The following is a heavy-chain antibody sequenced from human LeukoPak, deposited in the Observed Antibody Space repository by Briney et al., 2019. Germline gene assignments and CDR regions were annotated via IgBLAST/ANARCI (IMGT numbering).Heavy chain of an antibody. Sequence: GASVKVSCKASGYTFTSYYMHWVRQAPGQGLEWMGIINPSGGSTSYAQKFQGRVTMTRDMSTSTVYMELSSLRSEDTAVYYCARDLSPGGSGQPQHYWGQGTLVTVSS. CDR2: INPSGGST. D-gene: IGHD3-10*01. CDR1: GYTFTSYY. CDR3: ARDLSPGGSGQPQHY. J-gene: IGHJ4*02. V-gene: IGHV1-46*01.